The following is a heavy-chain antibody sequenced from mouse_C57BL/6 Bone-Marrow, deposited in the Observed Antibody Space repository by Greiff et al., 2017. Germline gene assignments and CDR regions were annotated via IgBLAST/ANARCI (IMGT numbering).Heavy chain of an antibody. CDR3: ARRGGSSYERAYAMDY. Sequence: EVKLVESGGDLVKPGGSLKLSCAASGFTFSSYGMSWVRQTPDKRLEWVATISSGGSYTYYPDSVKGRFTISRDNAKNTLYLHMSSLKSEDTAMYYCARRGGSSYERAYAMDYWGQGTSVTVSS. CDR2: ISSGGSYT. J-gene: IGHJ4*01. D-gene: IGHD1-1*01. CDR1: GFTFSSYG. V-gene: IGHV5-6*02.